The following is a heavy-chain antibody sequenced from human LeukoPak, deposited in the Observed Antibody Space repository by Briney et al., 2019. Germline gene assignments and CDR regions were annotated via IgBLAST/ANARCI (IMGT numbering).Heavy chain of an antibody. D-gene: IGHD4-23*01. CDR1: GYTFTDYY. J-gene: IGHJ5*02. V-gene: IGHV1-2*02. CDR2: INPISGGT. CDR3: ARGGGLQPTVANWFDP. Sequence: GASVKVSCKASGYTFTDYYMHWVRQAPGQGLEWMGWINPISGGTHYTENFQARVTMTRDTSISTAYMDLSRLRSDDTAVYYCARGGGLQPTVANWFDPWGQGTLVTVSS.